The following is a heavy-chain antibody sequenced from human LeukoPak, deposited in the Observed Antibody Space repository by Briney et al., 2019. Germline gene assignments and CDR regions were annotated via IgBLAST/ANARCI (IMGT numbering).Heavy chain of an antibody. Sequence: ASVKVSCKASGYTFTGYYMHWVRQAPGQGLEWMGWINPNSGGTNYAQKFQGRVTMTRDMSTSTVYMELSSLRSEDTAVYYCARARYYGSGSYTTDYFEYWGQGTLVTVSS. CDR1: GYTFTGYY. CDR2: INPNSGGT. V-gene: IGHV1-2*02. CDR3: ARARYYGSGSYTTDYFEY. D-gene: IGHD3-10*01. J-gene: IGHJ4*02.